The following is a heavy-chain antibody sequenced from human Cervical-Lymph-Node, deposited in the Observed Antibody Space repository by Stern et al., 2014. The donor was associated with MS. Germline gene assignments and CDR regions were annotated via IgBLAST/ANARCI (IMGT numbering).Heavy chain of an antibody. CDR2: ISTVGKTI. V-gene: IGHV3-48*01. CDR3: ARGFTIFGEGA. D-gene: IGHD3-3*01. CDR1: GFTFSNYK. J-gene: IGHJ5*02. Sequence: EVKVVESGGGLVQPGGSLRISCAASGFTFSNYKMNWVRQAPGKGLEWISYISTVGKTIYYADAVKGRFTISRDNAKNLLFLQMNSLRAEDTAVYYCARGFTIFGEGAWGQGTLVTVSS.